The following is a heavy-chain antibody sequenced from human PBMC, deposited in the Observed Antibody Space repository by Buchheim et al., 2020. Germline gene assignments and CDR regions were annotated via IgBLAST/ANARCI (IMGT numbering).Heavy chain of an antibody. CDR2: INHSGRT. CDR1: GGSFSGYY. J-gene: IGHJ6*02. V-gene: IGHV4-34*01. CDR3: ARGSSSWLYYGMDV. D-gene: IGHD6-13*01. Sequence: QVQLQQWGAGLLKPSETLSLTCAVYGGSFSGYYWSWIRQPPGKGLEWIGEINHSGRTNYNPSLKSRVTISVDTSKKQFSLKLSSVTAADTAVYYCARGSSSWLYYGMDVWGQGTT.